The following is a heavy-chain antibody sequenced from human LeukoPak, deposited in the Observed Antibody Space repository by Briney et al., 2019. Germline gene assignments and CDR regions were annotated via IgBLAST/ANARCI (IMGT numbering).Heavy chain of an antibody. CDR3: ARGGEQQLVLGYHYGMDV. D-gene: IGHD6-13*01. V-gene: IGHV1-18*01. J-gene: IGHJ6*02. Sequence: ASVKVSCKASGGTFSSSAITWVRQAPGQGLEWMGWISAYNGNTNYAQKLQGRVTMTTDTSTSTAYMELRSLGSDDTAVYYCARGGEQQLVLGYHYGMDVWGQGTTVTVSS. CDR1: GGTFSSSA. CDR2: ISAYNGNT.